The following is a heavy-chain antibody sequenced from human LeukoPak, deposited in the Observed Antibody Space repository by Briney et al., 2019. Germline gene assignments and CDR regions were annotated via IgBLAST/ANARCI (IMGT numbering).Heavy chain of an antibody. V-gene: IGHV3-48*04. CDR2: ISSRSNAI. D-gene: IGHD2-15*01. Sequence: PGGSLRLSCVASGFTLSTYSMNWVRQAPGKGLEWVSYISSRSNAIYYADSVKGRFTISRDNAKNTLYLQMNSLRAEDTAVYYCARTPIVVGNWYFDLWGRGTLVTVSS. CDR3: ARTPIVVGNWYFDL. CDR1: GFTLSTYS. J-gene: IGHJ2*01.